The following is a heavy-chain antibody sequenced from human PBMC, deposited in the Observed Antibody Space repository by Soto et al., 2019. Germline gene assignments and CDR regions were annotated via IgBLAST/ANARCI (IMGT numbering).Heavy chain of an antibody. J-gene: IGHJ4*02. D-gene: IGHD2-2*01. CDR3: ARHGNLASNTNYFDF. CDR2: IYPSDSDT. CDR1: GYSFSNSW. Sequence: LGESLKISCKASGYSFSNSWIAWVRQMPGKGLECMGIIYPSDSDTRYSPSFQGQVTISVDKSINTAYLQWSSLKASDTAIYFCARHGNLASNTNYFDFWGQGTQVTVYS. V-gene: IGHV5-51*01.